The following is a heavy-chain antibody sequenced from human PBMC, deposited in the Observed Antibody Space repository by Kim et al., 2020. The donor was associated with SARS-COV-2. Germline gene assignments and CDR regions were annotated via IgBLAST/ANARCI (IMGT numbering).Heavy chain of an antibody. Sequence: GGSLRLSCAASGLTFDESAMNWVRQAPGKGLAWVAVISYDGRHEEYAASVKGRFTISRDNSKSTLYLQMNSLIVEDPAVYFCARGNYFESISLSDYYNGMDVWGQGTTVTVSS. D-gene: IGHD3-22*01. J-gene: IGHJ6*02. CDR2: ISYDGRHE. CDR3: ARGNYFESISLSDYYNGMDV. CDR1: GLTFDESA. V-gene: IGHV3-30-3*01.